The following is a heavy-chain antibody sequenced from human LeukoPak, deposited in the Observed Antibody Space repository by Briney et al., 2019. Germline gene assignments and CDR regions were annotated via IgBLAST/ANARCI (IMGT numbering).Heavy chain of an antibody. CDR3: ARRVDDILTGYYRLDY. CDR1: GYSISSGYY. J-gene: IGHJ4*02. V-gene: IGHV4-38-2*02. D-gene: IGHD3-9*01. Sequence: SETLSLTCTVSGYSISSGYYWGWIRQPPGKGLEWIGSIYHSGSTYYNPSLKSRVTISVDTSKNQFSLKLSSVTAADTAVYYCARRVDDILTGYYRLDYWGQGTLVTVSS. CDR2: IYHSGST.